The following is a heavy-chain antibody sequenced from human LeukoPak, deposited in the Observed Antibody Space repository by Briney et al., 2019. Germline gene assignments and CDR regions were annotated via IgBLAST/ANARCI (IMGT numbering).Heavy chain of an antibody. CDR3: ARGLSGKNGLFDQ. V-gene: IGHV3-21*01. Sequence: GGSLRLSCAASGFTFSSYNMNWVRQAPGKGLEWVSSISSSSTYIYYADSVKGRFTISRDSAKKTVYLQMSSLRAEDTAVYYCARGLSGKNGLFDQWGQGNLVIIST. CDR1: GFTFSSYN. CDR2: ISSSSTYI. D-gene: IGHD3-10*01. J-gene: IGHJ4*02.